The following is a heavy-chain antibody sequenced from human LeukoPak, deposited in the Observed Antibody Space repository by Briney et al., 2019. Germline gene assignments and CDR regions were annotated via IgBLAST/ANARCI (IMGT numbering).Heavy chain of an antibody. CDR2: ISGSAGST. V-gene: IGHV3-23*01. D-gene: IGHD1-7*01. CDR1: GFTFSSYA. CDR3: AKDVATGTTSSYYGMDV. Sequence: GGSLRLSCAASGFTFSSYAMNWVRQAPGKGLEWVSAISGSAGSTYYADSVKGRFTISRDNSKNTLYLQMNSLRAEDTAVYYCAKDVATGTTSSYYGMDVWGQGTTVTVSS. J-gene: IGHJ6*02.